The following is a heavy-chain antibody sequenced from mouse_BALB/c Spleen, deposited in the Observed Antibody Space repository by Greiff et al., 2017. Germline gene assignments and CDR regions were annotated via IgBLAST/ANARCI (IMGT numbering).Heavy chain of an antibody. J-gene: IGHJ2*01. Sequence: EVKLVESGPGLVKPSQSLSLTCSVSGFSITSGYYWNWLRQFSGNKLEWLSYISYDVSNNYNPSLKNRISITRDTSKNQFFLKLNSVTTEDTATYYCARGRAFDYWGQGTTLTGAS. CDR1: GFSITSGYY. V-gene: IGHV3-6*02. CDR3: ARGRAFDY. CDR2: ISYDVSN.